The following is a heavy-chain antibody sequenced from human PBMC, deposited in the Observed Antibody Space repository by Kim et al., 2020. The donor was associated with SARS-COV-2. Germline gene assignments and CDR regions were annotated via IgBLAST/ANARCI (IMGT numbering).Heavy chain of an antibody. CDR2: ISSSGSTI. J-gene: IGHJ4*02. V-gene: IGHV3-48*03. Sequence: GGSLRLSCAASGFTISPYEMNWVRQAPGKGLEWVSYISSSGSTIYYADSVKGRFTVSRDNAKNSLYLQMNSLRAEDTALYYCARRLRFDYWGQGILVTVSS. CDR1: GFTISPYE. CDR3: ARRLRFDY.